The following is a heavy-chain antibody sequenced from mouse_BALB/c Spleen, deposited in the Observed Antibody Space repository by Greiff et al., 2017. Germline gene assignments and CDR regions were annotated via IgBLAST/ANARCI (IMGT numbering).Heavy chain of an antibody. V-gene: IGHV5-12-2*01. CDR3: ARHDYGSSRYYFDY. Sequence: EVHLVESGGGLVQPGGSLKLSCAASGFTFSSYTMSWVRQTPVKRLEWVAYISNGGGSTYYPDTVKGRFTISRDNAKNTLYLQMSSLKSEDTAMYYCARHDYGSSRYYFDYWGQGTTLTVSS. CDR2: ISNGGGST. CDR1: GFTFSSYT. J-gene: IGHJ2*01. D-gene: IGHD1-1*01.